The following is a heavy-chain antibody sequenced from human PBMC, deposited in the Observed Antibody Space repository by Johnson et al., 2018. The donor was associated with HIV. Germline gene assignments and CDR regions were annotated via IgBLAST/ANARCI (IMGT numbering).Heavy chain of an antibody. Sequence: VQLVESGGGLVQPGGSLRLSCAASGLTVSGNYMTWLRQAPGGGLEWVANIKQDGSEKHYMDSVKGRFTISRDNSKNTLYLQMGSLRAEDMAVYYCARGGGVVGNAFDIWGQGTMVTVSS. J-gene: IGHJ3*02. CDR1: GLTVSGNY. CDR3: ARGGGVVGNAFDI. CDR2: IKQDGSEK. D-gene: IGHD1-26*01. V-gene: IGHV3-7*01.